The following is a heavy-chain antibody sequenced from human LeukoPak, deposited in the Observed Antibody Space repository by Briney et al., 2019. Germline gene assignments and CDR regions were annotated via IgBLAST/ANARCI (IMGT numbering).Heavy chain of an antibody. CDR1: GGSISSQTYY. CDR3: AGTIWPGDQLCF. V-gene: IGHV4-39*01. J-gene: IGHJ3*01. D-gene: IGHD1-1*01. Sequence: PSETLSLTCTVSGGSISSQTYYWTWIRQPPGKGLEWIGSIYYGRSAYYNPSLKNRVTISVDTSKNQLSLKMNSVTAADTAIYYCAGTIWPGDQLCFWGQGTMVTVSS. CDR2: IYYGRSA.